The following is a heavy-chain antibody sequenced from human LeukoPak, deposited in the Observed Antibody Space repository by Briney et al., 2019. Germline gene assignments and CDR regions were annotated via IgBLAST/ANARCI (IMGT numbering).Heavy chain of an antibody. D-gene: IGHD6-19*01. V-gene: IGHV3-23*01. CDR3: AKDLALAGTWGGFDV. CDR2: ISGGGAKA. Sequence: GGSLRLSCAASGFSFTTYAINWVRQAPGKGLEWVSGISGGGAKAYYADHVNVRFTISRDNSKNTVSLQMTSLTAEDTALYYCAKDLALAGTWGGFDVWGRVTRVAVSS. J-gene: IGHJ3*01. CDR1: GFSFTTYA.